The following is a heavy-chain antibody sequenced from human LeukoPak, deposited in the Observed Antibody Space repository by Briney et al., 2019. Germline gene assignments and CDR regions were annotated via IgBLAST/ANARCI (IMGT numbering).Heavy chain of an antibody. D-gene: IGHD2-8*01. CDR1: GGTFSNYA. J-gene: IGHJ6*03. Sequence: SVKVSCKASGGTFSNYAISWVRQAPGQGLEWMGRIIPILGITNYAQKFQGRVTITADKSTSTAYMELSSLRSEDTAVYYCARSMENVLSYYMDVWGEGTTVTVSS. CDR3: ARSMENVLSYYMDV. V-gene: IGHV1-69*04. CDR2: IIPILGIT.